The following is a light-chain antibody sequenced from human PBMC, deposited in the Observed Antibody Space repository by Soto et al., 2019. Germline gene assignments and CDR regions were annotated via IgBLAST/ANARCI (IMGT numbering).Light chain of an antibody. CDR1: QSVSSY. Sequence: EIVLTQSPATLSLSPGERATLSCRASQSVSSYLAWYQQKPGQAPRLLIYDASNRATGIPAGFSGSGSGTDFTLTISSREPEDVAVYYCQQRWTFGQGTKLEIK. CDR2: DAS. V-gene: IGKV3-11*01. CDR3: QQRWT. J-gene: IGKJ2*01.